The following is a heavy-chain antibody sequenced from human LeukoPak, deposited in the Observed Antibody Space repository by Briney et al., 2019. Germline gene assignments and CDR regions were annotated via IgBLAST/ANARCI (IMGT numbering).Heavy chain of an antibody. CDR2: ISSSSSYI. CDR1: GFMFISYN. D-gene: IGHD3-3*01. CDR3: ARSGVFGVVNDAFDI. Sequence: GGSLRLSCAASGFMFISYNMNWVRQAPGKGLEWVSSISSSSSYIYYADSVKGRFTISRDNAKNSLYLQMNSLRAEDTAVYYCARSGVFGVVNDAFDIWGQGTMVTVSS. V-gene: IGHV3-21*01. J-gene: IGHJ3*02.